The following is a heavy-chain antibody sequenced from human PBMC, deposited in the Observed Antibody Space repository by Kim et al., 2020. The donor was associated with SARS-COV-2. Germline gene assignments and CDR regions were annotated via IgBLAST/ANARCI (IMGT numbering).Heavy chain of an antibody. V-gene: IGHV3-33*01. D-gene: IGHD6-13*01. CDR3: ARVNYTSSWYADY. J-gene: IGHJ4*02. Sequence: ADCVKSRFTISGDNSRSTLYLQMNSLRAEDTAVYYCARVNYTSSWYADYWGQGTLVTVSS.